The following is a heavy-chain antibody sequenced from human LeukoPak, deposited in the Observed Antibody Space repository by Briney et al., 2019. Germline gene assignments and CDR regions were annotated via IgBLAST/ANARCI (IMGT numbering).Heavy chain of an antibody. D-gene: IGHD6-13*01. CDR1: GGSFSGYY. Sequence: PSETLSLTCAVYGGSFSGYYWSWIRQPPGKGLEWIGEINHSGSTNYNPSLKSRVTVSVDTSKNQFSLKLSSVTAADTAVYYRAREIAAAGTAYGYWGQGTLVTVSS. V-gene: IGHV4-34*01. J-gene: IGHJ4*02. CDR2: INHSGST. CDR3: AREIAAAGTAYGY.